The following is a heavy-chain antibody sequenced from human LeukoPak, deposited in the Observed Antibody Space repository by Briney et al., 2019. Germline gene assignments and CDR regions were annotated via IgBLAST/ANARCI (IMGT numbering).Heavy chain of an antibody. D-gene: IGHD1-26*01. J-gene: IGHJ3*02. CDR1: GFTFSSYA. V-gene: IGHV3-64*01. CDR2: ISSNGGST. CDR3: ASSSGSGHDAFDI. Sequence: RSGGSLRLSCAASGFTFSSYAMHWVRQAPGKGLEYVSAISSNGGSTYYANSVKGRFTIPRDNSKNTLYLQMGSLRAEDMAVYYCASSSGSGHDAFDIWGQGTMVTVSS.